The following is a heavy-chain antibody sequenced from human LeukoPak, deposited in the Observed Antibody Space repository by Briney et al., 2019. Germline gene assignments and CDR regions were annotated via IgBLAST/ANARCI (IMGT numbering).Heavy chain of an antibody. V-gene: IGHV3-9*01. CDR2: ISWNSGSI. Sequence: PGRSLRLSCAASGFTFDDYAMHWVRHAPGKGLEWVSGISWNSGSIVYADSVKGRFTISRDNGKNSLYLQMNSLRTEDTALYYCAKGHTYGLGESYLDFWGQGTLVSVSS. CDR3: AKGHTYGLGESYLDF. J-gene: IGHJ4*02. CDR1: GFTFDDYA. D-gene: IGHD5-18*01.